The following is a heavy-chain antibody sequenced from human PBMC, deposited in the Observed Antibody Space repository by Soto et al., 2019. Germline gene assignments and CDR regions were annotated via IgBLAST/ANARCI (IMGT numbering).Heavy chain of an antibody. J-gene: IGHJ4*02. D-gene: IGHD6-13*01. V-gene: IGHV1-2*02. Sequence: QVQLVQSGADVKKPGDSMRVSCKASAYTFTGYYIHWVRQAPGQGLEWMGWMNPKNSDTGYAPQFQGRATMTRDTSINTAYMDLRRLTSDDTAIYYCARDGPGAGNDDFDYWGQGALVTVSS. CDR3: ARDGPGAGNDDFDY. CDR1: AYTFTGYY. CDR2: MNPKNSDT.